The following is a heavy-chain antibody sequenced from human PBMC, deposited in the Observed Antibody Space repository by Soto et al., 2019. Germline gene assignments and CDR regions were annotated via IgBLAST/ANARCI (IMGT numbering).Heavy chain of an antibody. Sequence: EVQLVESGGGLVQPGGSLRLSCVVTGFTFSSYSMNWVRQAPGKGLEWVSDISSSSTTIYYADSVKGRITISRDNAKNSLYLQMNSLRDEDTAVYYCAGGTETRGSCPDYWGQGTLVTVSS. J-gene: IGHJ4*02. CDR1: GFTFSSYS. D-gene: IGHD1-26*01. CDR3: AGGTETRGSCPDY. CDR2: ISSSSTTI. V-gene: IGHV3-48*02.